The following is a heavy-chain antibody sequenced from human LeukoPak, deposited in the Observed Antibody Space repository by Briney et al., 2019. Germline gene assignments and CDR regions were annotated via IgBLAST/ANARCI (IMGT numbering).Heavy chain of an antibody. Sequence: GSLRLSCAASGFTFSSYAMHWVRQAPGNGLEYVSAICSNGGSTYYANSVKGRFTISRDNSKNTLYLQMGSLRAEDMAVYYCARAPRGGSYYFDYWGQGTLVTVSS. CDR3: ARAPRGGSYYFDY. V-gene: IGHV3-64*01. CDR1: GFTFSSYA. D-gene: IGHD1-26*01. CDR2: ICSNGGST. J-gene: IGHJ4*02.